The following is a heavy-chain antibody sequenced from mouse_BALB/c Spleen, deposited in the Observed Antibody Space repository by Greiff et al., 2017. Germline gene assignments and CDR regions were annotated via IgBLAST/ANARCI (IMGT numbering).Heavy chain of an antibody. Sequence: DVHLVESGGGLVQPGGSRKLSCAASGFTFSSFGMHWVRQAPEKGLEWVAYISSGSSTIYYADTVKGRFTISRDNPKNTLFLQMTSLRSEDTAMYYCARSKVYYGYFDYWGQGTTLTVSS. J-gene: IGHJ2*01. D-gene: IGHD1-1*01. CDR2: ISSGSSTI. CDR3: ARSKVYYGYFDY. V-gene: IGHV5-17*02. CDR1: GFTFSSFG.